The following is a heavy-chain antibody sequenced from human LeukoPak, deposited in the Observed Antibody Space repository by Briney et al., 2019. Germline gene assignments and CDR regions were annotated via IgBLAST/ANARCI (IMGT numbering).Heavy chain of an antibody. Sequence: PSETLPLTCTVSGGSISSSSYYWGWIRQPPGKGLEWIGSIYYSGSTYYNPSLKSRVTISVDTSKNQFSLKLSSVTAADTAVYYCARHTTGEWLRLGYYFDYWGQGTLVTVSS. D-gene: IGHD5-12*01. J-gene: IGHJ4*02. CDR3: ARHTTGEWLRLGYYFDY. CDR1: GGSISSSSYY. V-gene: IGHV4-39*01. CDR2: IYYSGST.